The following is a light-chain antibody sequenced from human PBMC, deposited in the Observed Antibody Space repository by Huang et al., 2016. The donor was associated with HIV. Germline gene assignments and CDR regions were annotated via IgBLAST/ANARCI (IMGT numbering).Light chain of an antibody. Sequence: EVVLTQSPATLSLSPGERATLSCRASQRVTNDLAWYQQKPGQPPRLLIYDASNRATGVPARFSGSGSGTDFTLTISSLEPEDFAVYYCQQRGNWPPVTFGGGTKVEIK. V-gene: IGKV3-11*01. CDR2: DAS. J-gene: IGKJ4*01. CDR1: QRVTND. CDR3: QQRGNWPPVT.